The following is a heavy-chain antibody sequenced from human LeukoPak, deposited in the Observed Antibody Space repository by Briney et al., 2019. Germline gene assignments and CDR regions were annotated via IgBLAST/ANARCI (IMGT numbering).Heavy chain of an antibody. J-gene: IGHJ4*02. V-gene: IGHV3-7*01. CDR2: IKQDGSEK. CDR3: ARDGVPAALRPPDDY. Sequence: GGSLRLSCAASGFTFSSYWMSWVRQAPGKGLEWVANIKQDGSEKYYVDSVKGRFTISRDNAKNSLYLQINSLRAEDTAVYYCARDGVPAALRPPDDYWGQGTLVTVSS. D-gene: IGHD2-2*01. CDR1: GFTFSSYW.